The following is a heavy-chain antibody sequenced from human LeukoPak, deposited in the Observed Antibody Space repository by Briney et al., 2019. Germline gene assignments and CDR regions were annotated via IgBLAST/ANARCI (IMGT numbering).Heavy chain of an antibody. CDR2: INHSGST. CDR3: ARTTLRYDILTGYYYYFDY. CDR1: GGSFSGYY. Sequence: NASETLSLTCAVYGGSFSGYYWSWIRQPPGKGLEWIGEINHSGSTNYNPSLKSRVTISVDTSKNQFSLKLSSVTAADTAVYYCARTTLRYDILTGYYYYFDYWGQGTLVTVSS. D-gene: IGHD3-9*01. J-gene: IGHJ4*02. V-gene: IGHV4-34*01.